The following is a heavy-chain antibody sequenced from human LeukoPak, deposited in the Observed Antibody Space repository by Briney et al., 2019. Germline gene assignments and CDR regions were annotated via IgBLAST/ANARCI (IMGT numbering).Heavy chain of an antibody. Sequence: ASETLSLTCTVSGGSISSSSYYWGWIRQPPGKGLEWIGSIYYSGSTNYNPSLKSRVTISVDTSKSQFSLKLSSVTAADTAVYYCARVGAARFYYYYMDVWGKGTTVTVSS. CDR1: GGSISSSSYY. J-gene: IGHJ6*03. V-gene: IGHV4-39*07. CDR3: ARVGAARFYYYYMDV. D-gene: IGHD6-6*01. CDR2: IYYSGST.